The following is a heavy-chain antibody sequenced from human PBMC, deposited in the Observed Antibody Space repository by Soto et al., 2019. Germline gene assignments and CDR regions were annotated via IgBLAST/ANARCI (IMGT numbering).Heavy chain of an antibody. CDR1: GFNFSTYG. D-gene: IGHD2-15*01. CDR3: AAWAEGATEVH. Sequence: GGSLRLSCAASGFNFSTYGMDWVRQVPGKGLEWVSVISNDGSNKFYADSVKGRFTISRDNSKAILYLQMNSLRAEDTAVYYCAAWAEGATEVHWGQGTLVTVSS. V-gene: IGHV3-30*03. J-gene: IGHJ4*02. CDR2: ISNDGSNK.